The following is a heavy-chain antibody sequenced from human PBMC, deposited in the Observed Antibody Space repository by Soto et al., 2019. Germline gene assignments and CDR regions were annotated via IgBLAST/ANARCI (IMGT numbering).Heavy chain of an antibody. V-gene: IGHV4-30-2*01. CDR1: GGSISSGGYS. CDR2: IYHSGST. Sequence: PSETLSLTCAVSGGSISSGGYSWSWIRQPPGKGLEWIGYIYHSGSTYYNPSLKSRVTISVDRSKNQFSLKLSSVTAADTAVYYCARGPVGPTGYYFGMDVWGHGTTVTVSS. CDR3: ARGPVGPTGYYFGMDV. J-gene: IGHJ6*02. D-gene: IGHD1-26*01.